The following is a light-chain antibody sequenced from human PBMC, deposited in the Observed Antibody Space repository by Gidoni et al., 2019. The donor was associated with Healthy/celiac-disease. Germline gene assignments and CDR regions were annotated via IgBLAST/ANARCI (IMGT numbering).Light chain of an antibody. Sequence: DIQMTQSPSSLSASLGHRVTITCRSSHNISSYLNWYQQKPGKAPKLLNYAASSLQGRVTSRCSGSGSGTDFTITISSVQDEDFETYCYQQSYSTHTFXQXTKLEIK. CDR1: HNISSY. CDR2: AAS. V-gene: IGKV1-39*01. CDR3: QQSYSTHT. J-gene: IGKJ2*01.